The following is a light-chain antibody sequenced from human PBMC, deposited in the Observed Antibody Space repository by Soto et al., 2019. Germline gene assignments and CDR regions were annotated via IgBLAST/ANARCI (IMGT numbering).Light chain of an antibody. CDR2: GAS. CDR3: QQYGASPPVYA. V-gene: IGKV3-20*01. J-gene: IGKJ2*01. Sequence: EIVLTQSPGTLSLSPGERATLSCRTSRSDRNTYLAWYQQKPGQAPRLLIYGASSRATGIPDRFSGSGSGTDSPLTIIRLEPEDFAVYYCQQYGASPPVYAFGQGTKLEIK. CDR1: RSDRNTY.